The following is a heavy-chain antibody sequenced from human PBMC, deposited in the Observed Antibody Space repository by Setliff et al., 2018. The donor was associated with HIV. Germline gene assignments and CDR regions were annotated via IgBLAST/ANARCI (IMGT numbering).Heavy chain of an antibody. CDR3: AKPDGKYPFDH. Sequence: PSETLSLTCAVYGGSFSGYSWNWIRQPPGKGLEWIGEINYSGGTNYNPSLKSRVTISIDTSKNQFSLSLSSMTAADTAVYYCAKPDGKYPFDHWGQGTLVTVSS. D-gene: IGHD2-2*01. J-gene: IGHJ4*02. V-gene: IGHV4-34*01. CDR2: INYSGGT. CDR1: GGSFSGYS.